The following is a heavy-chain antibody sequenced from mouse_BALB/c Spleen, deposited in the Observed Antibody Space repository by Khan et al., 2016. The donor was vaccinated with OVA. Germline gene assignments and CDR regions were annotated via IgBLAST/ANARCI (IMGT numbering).Heavy chain of an antibody. Sequence: QVQLKQSGPGLVQPSQSLSITCTVSGFSLTNYSVHWVRQSPGKGLEWLGVIWSAGSTDYNAAFISRLPIRKDNSRSQVFFKMNSLQPNDTAIYYCARSGYDYGRGALFAYWDQGTLVTVSA. CDR2: IWSAGST. CDR1: GFSLTNYS. V-gene: IGHV2-2*02. CDR3: ARSGYDYGRGALFAY. D-gene: IGHD2-4*01. J-gene: IGHJ3*01.